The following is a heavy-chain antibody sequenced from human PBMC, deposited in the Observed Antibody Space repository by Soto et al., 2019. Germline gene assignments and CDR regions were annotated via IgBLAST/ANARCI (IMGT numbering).Heavy chain of an antibody. D-gene: IGHD4-17*01. CDR3: ARDRSTVVNYYGMDV. V-gene: IGHV1-69*13. CDR1: GGTFSSYA. J-gene: IGHJ6*02. CDR2: IIPIFGTA. Sequence: ASVKVSCKASGGTFSSYAISWVRQAPGQGLEWMGGIIPIFGTANYAQKFQGRVTITADESTSTAYMELSGLRSEDTAVYYCARDRSTVVNYYGMDVWGQGTTVTVSS.